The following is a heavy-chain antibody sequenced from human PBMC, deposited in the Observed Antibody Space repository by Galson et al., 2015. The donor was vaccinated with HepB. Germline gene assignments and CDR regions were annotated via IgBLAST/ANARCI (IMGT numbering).Heavy chain of an antibody. V-gene: IGHV3-30*04. J-gene: IGHJ4*02. CDR2: ISYDGSNK. D-gene: IGHD3-16*01. CDR3: AREFEELLYDYVPPQVYFNY. CDR1: GFTFSSYA. Sequence: SLRLSCAASGFTFSSYAMHWVRQAPGKGLEWVAVISYDGSNKYYADSVKGRFTISRDNSKNTLYLQMNSLRAEDTAVDYCAREFEELLYDYVPPQVYFNYWGQGTLVTVS.